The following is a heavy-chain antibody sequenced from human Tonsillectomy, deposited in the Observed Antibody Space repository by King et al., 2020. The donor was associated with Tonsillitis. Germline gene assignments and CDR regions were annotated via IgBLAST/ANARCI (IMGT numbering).Heavy chain of an antibody. CDR2: MSSDGGTE. Sequence: VQLVESGGGVVQPGRSLRLSCAASGFIFSNYGMHWVRQAPGKGLEWVAVMSSDGGTEYYADSVKGRFTISRDNSKNTLYLQMGSLRPEDTAVYYCAKDRPYTGSYWGQGTLLTVSS. D-gene: IGHD1-26*01. J-gene: IGHJ4*02. CDR1: GFIFSNYG. V-gene: IGHV3-30*18. CDR3: AKDRPYTGSY.